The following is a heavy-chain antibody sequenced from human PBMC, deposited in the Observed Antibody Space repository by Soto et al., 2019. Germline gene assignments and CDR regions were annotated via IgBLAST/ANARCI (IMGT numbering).Heavy chain of an antibody. Sequence: GGSLRLSCTASGFTFSSPAMSWVRQAPGRGLEWVSGISGSGAGTYYADSVKGRFTISRDNSKNTLYLQMSGLRAEDAAVYYCAKGPTVFGAVISFDYYYGMYVWGQGTPVTVSS. V-gene: IGHV3-23*01. J-gene: IGHJ6*02. CDR1: GFTFSSPA. D-gene: IGHD3-3*01. CDR2: ISGSGAGT. CDR3: AKGPTVFGAVISFDYYYGMYV.